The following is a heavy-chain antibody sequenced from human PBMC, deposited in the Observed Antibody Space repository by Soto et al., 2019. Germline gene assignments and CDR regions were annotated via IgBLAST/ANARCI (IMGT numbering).Heavy chain of an antibody. CDR2: ISSAGDRT. D-gene: IGHD1-1*01. V-gene: IGHV3-23*01. Sequence: GGSLRLSCAASGFTFRSYAMSWARQAPGKGLEWVSTISSAGDRTYYADSVKGRFTTSRDNSKSTLYLQMNSLRADDTAVYYCATWVERTMVYFAYWGLGTLVAVSS. J-gene: IGHJ4*02. CDR3: ATWVERTMVYFAY. CDR1: GFTFRSYA.